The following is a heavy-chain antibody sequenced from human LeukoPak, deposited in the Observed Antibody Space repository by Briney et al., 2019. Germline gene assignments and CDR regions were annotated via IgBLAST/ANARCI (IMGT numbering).Heavy chain of an antibody. CDR1: GFTFSSYA. D-gene: IGHD3-22*01. CDR3: AKGSEYYYDSSGYYSR. CDR2: ISGSGGST. J-gene: IGHJ4*02. Sequence: AGGSLRLSCAASGFTFSSYAMSWVRQAPGKGLEWVSAISGSGGSTYYADSVKGRFTISRDNSKNTLYLQMNSLRAEDTAVYYCAKGSEYYYDSSGYYSRWGQGTLVTVSS. V-gene: IGHV3-23*01.